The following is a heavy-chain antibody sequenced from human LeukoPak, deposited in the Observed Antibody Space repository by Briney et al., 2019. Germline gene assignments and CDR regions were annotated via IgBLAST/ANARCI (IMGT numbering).Heavy chain of an antibody. V-gene: IGHV3-7*01. J-gene: IGHJ6*03. D-gene: IGHD3-22*01. CDR1: GFTVSSNS. CDR3: ARDRYYDSRDMDV. Sequence: GGSLRLSCTVSGFTVSSNSMSWVRQAPGKGLEWVANIKQDGSEKYYVDSVKGRFTISRDNAKNSLYLQMNSLRAEDTAVYYCARDRYYDSRDMDVWGKGTTVTISS. CDR2: IKQDGSEK.